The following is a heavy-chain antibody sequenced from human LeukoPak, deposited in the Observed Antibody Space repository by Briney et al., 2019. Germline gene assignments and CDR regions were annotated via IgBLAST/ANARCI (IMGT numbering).Heavy chain of an antibody. D-gene: IGHD1-14*01. CDR1: GYTFTSYV. V-gene: IGHV7-4-1*02. CDR2: INTNTGNP. J-gene: IGHJ6*02. Sequence: ASVKVSCKASGYTFTSYVMSWVRQAPGQGLEWMGWINTNTGNPTYAQGFTGRYVFSLDTSFSTAYLQISSLKAEDTAVYYCARDGRREGDVNPYYYYGVDVWGQGTTVTVSS. CDR3: ARDGRREGDVNPYYYYGVDV.